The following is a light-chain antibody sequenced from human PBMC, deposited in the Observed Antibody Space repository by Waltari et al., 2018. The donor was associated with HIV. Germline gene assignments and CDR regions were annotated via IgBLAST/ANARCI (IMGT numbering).Light chain of an antibody. CDR2: DDS. CDR1: ALAKNF. Sequence: SNELTQPPSVSVSPGQTTRITCSGDALAKNFAYWYQQKSGQAPVLVIFDDSKRPSGIPERFSGSNSGTMATLTISGAQVEDEGDYYCYSTDSSGYPRGVFGTGTKVIVL. V-gene: IGLV3-10*01. CDR3: YSTDSSGYPRGV. J-gene: IGLJ1*01.